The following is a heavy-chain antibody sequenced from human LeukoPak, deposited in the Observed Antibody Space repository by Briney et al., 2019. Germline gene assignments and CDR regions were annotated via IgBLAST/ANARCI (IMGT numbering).Heavy chain of an antibody. CDR2: INHSGST. Sequence: SETLSLTCAVYGGSFSGYYWSWIRQPPGKGLEWIGEINHSGSTNYNPSLKSRVTISVDTSKNQFSLKLSSVTAADTAVYYCARSIVVVIPTDYWGQGTLVTVSS. CDR3: ARSIVVVIPTDY. V-gene: IGHV4-34*01. J-gene: IGHJ4*02. D-gene: IGHD3-22*01. CDR1: GGSFSGYY.